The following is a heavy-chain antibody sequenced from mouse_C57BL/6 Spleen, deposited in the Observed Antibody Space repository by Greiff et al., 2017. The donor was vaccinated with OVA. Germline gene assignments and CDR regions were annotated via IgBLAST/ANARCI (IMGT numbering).Heavy chain of an antibody. Sequence: EVQLQQSGAELVRPGASVKLSCTASGFNIKDDYMHWVKQRPEQGLEWIGWIDPANGDTEYASKFQGKATLTADTSSNTAYLQLSSLTSEDTAVYYGTPYLYCGGGFAYWGQGTLVTVSA. CDR1: GFNIKDDY. CDR3: TPYLYCGGGFAY. V-gene: IGHV14-4*01. CDR2: IDPANGDT. D-gene: IGHD1-1*01. J-gene: IGHJ3*01.